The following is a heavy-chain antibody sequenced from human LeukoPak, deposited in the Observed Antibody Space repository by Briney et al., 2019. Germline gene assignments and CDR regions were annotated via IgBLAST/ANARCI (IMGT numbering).Heavy chain of an antibody. J-gene: IGHJ4*02. CDR2: INWSGVNT. CDR1: GFTFDDYG. Sequence: PGGSLRLSCAASGFTFDDYGMSWVRQAPGKGLEWVSGINWSGVNTGYADSVKGRFTISRDNAKSSLYLQMNNLRVEDTALYYCARPRPHDYYFDSWGQGTLVTVSS. V-gene: IGHV3-20*04. D-gene: IGHD1-1*01. CDR3: ARPRPHDYYFDS.